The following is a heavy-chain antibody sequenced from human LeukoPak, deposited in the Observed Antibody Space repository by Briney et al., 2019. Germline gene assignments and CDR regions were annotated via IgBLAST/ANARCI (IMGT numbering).Heavy chain of an antibody. CDR2: IYATGST. Sequence: SETLSLTCTVSGGSISSYYWSWIRQPPGKGLEWIGYIYATGSTNYNPSLKSRVTISVDTSKNQFSLNLRSVTAADTAVYYCASINYYYGMDVWGRGTTVTVSS. CDR3: ASINYYYGMDV. V-gene: IGHV4-4*09. J-gene: IGHJ6*02. CDR1: GGSISSYY.